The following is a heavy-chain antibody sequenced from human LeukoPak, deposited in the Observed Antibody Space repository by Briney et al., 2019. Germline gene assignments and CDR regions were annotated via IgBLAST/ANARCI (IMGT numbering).Heavy chain of an antibody. CDR2: VTWNSGSI. CDR1: GFTFDDYA. Sequence: PGGSLRLSCAASGFTFDDYAMHWVRQAPGKCLEWVSGVTWNSGSIGYADSVKGRFTISRDNARNSLYLHMNSLRAEDTAVYYCAKDQSGGISTGYPPFDYWGQGTLVTVSS. J-gene: IGHJ4*02. V-gene: IGHV3-9*01. D-gene: IGHD3-9*01. CDR3: AKDQSGGISTGYPPFDY.